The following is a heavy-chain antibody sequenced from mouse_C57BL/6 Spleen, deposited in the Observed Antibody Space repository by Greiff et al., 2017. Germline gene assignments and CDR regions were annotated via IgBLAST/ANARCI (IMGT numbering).Heavy chain of an antibody. CDR3: ARGDTTVSRRGYFDV. CDR1: GYTFTSYG. CDR2: IYPRSGNT. D-gene: IGHD1-1*01. Sequence: VQRVESGAELARPGASVKLSCKASGYTFTSYGISWVKQRTGQGLEWIGEIYPRSGNTYYNEKFKGKATLTADKSSSTAYMELRSLTSEDSAVYFCARGDTTVSRRGYFDVWGTGTTVTVSS. J-gene: IGHJ1*03. V-gene: IGHV1-81*01.